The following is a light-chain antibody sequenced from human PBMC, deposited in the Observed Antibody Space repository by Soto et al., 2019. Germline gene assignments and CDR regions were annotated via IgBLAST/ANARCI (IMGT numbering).Light chain of an antibody. CDR2: LGS. V-gene: IGKV2-28*01. Sequence: DIVMTQSPLSLPVTPGEPASISGRSSQSILHSNGYNYLDWYLQKPGQSPQLLIYLGSNRASGVAERFSGSGSGTGFTLKISRVEAEDVGVYHWMQALQTEWTVGQGAKVDIK. CDR1: QSILHSNGYNY. CDR3: MQALQTEWT. J-gene: IGKJ1*01.